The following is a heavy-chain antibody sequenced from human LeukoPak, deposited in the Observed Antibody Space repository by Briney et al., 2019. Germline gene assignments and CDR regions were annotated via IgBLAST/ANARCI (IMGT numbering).Heavy chain of an antibody. D-gene: IGHD1-26*01. CDR3: AKDASGSSRYFDY. CDR1: GFTFDDYA. V-gene: IGHV3-9*03. CDR2: ISWNSGSI. J-gene: IGHJ4*02. Sequence: PGGSLRLSCAASGFTFDDYAMHWVRQAPGKGLEWVSGISWNSGSIGYADSVKGRFTISRDNAKNSLYLQMNSLRAEDMALYYCAKDASGSSRYFDYWGQGTLVTVSS.